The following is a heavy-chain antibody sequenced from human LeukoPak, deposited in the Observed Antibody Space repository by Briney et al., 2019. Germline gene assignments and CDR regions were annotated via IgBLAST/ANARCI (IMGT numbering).Heavy chain of an antibody. CDR1: GYTFTGYY. CDR3: AREAYSGYDYVLYGYWFDP. J-gene: IGHJ5*02. Sequence: ASVKVSCKASGYTFTGYYMHWVRQAPGQGLEWMGWINPNSGGTNYAQKFQGRVTMTRDTSISTAYMELSRLRSDDTAVYYCAREAYSGYDYVLYGYWFDPWGQGTLVTVSS. V-gene: IGHV1-2*02. CDR2: INPNSGGT. D-gene: IGHD5-12*01.